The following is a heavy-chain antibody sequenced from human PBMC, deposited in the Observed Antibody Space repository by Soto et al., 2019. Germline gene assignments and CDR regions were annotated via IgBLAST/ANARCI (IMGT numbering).Heavy chain of an antibody. D-gene: IGHD1-26*01. CDR3: ARHPQTYSGNHYSFDI. Sequence: QVQLVQSGAEVKKPGSSVKVSCKASGGTFSSNGISWVRLAPGQGLEWMGGIIPIFGTVNYAQKFQGRVMITANKYTTTADMELSSLRPDDTAVYYCARHPQTYSGNHYSFDIWGQGTMVTVSS. V-gene: IGHV1-69*14. CDR1: GGTFSSNG. J-gene: IGHJ3*02. CDR2: IIPIFGTV.